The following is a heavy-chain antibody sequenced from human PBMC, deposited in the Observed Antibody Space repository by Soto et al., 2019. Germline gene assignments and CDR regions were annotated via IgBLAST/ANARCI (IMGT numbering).Heavy chain of an antibody. D-gene: IGHD3-3*01. Sequence: QVQLQESGPGLVKPSQTLSLACSVSGTSISSGGYFWSWIRQLPGKGLEWIGYIHYSGSTYYNPSVKTRVVMSMDTSKNDFYRKLKSVTAADTAVYYCARGFVETAMAFDYWGQGALVTVSS. CDR3: ARGFVETAMAFDY. J-gene: IGHJ4*02. CDR1: GTSISSGGYF. CDR2: IHYSGST. V-gene: IGHV4-31*03.